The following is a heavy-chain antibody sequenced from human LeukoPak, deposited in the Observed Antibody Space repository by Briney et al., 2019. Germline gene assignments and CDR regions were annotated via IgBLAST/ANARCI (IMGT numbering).Heavy chain of an antibody. D-gene: IGHD4-17*01. CDR3: TYGDYPLTY. CDR2: IYSDGKT. Sequence: GGSLRLSCTASGLSVSGNYWHWVRQAPGKALEWVSIIYSDGKTLYTKSVKGRFTFSRDKSKNTCYLQMNSLRAEDTAVYFCTYGDYPLTYWGQGTLVTVSS. V-gene: IGHV3-66*01. CDR1: GLSVSGNY. J-gene: IGHJ4*02.